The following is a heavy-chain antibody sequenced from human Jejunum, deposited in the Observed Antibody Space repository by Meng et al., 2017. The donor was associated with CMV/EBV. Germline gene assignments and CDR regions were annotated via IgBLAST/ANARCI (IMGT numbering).Heavy chain of an antibody. Sequence: QRQPQESGPGLSKPSETLSLPCIVSGSSIRDYFWTWIRQPAGKGLEWIARVYSTGTTDYNPSLKSRVTMSVDVSKNQFSLKLNSVTAADTAVYYCARIGVATTFDYWGQGTLVTVSS. J-gene: IGHJ4*02. V-gene: IGHV4-4*07. CDR1: GSSIRDYF. CDR3: ARIGVATTFDY. CDR2: VYSTGTT. D-gene: IGHD5-12*01.